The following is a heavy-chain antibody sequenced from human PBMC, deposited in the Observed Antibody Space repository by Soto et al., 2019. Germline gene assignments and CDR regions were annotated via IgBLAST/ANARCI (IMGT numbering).Heavy chain of an antibody. D-gene: IGHD2-8*01. CDR1: GYSFASYW. CDR3: ARIPGRSCINDFLGADIYFDY. Sequence: GASMKISCKAFGYSFASYWIVWMRQMPGKGQGWVWLMSRRDSDTKYSPSFQGQAPRPAEKSINTAYLQCSSLKASDTAMYYCARIPGRSCINDFLGADIYFDYRGEGILVSVS. J-gene: IGHJ4*02. V-gene: IGHV5-51*01. CDR2: MSRRDSDT.